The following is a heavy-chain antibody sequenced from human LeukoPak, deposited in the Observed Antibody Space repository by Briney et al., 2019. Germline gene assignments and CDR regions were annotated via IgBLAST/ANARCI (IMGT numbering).Heavy chain of an antibody. D-gene: IGHD6-19*01. CDR3: ASGAGWLIDY. J-gene: IGHJ4*02. Sequence: PSETLSLTCTVSGGHIDSFFWNWIRQPPGKGLEWIGYIDNSGSTKYSPSLKSRITMSRDTSKKQFSLKLTFVTAADTAMYYCASGAGWLIDYWGQGTLVSVSS. V-gene: IGHV4-4*08. CDR1: GGHIDSFF. CDR2: IDNSGST.